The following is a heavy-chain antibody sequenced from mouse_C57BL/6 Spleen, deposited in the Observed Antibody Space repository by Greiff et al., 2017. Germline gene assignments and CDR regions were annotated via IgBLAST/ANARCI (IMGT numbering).Heavy chain of an antibody. CDR2: IWRGGST. Sequence: QVQLQESGPGLVQPSPCLSITCTASGFSLTSYGVHWVRQSPGQGLEWLGVIWRGGSTDYNDALITRLSISKDNSMSQVFFKMNSLQADDTAIYYCARNFLGRGYFDYGGQGTTLTVSS. D-gene: IGHD4-1*01. J-gene: IGHJ2*01. V-gene: IGHV2-2*01. CDR3: ARNFLGRGYFDY. CDR1: GFSLTSYG.